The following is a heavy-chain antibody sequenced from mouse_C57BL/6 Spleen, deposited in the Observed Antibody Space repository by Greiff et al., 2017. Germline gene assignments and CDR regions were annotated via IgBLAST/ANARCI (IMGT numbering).Heavy chain of an antibody. D-gene: IGHD4-1*01. Sequence: VKLLESGAELVRPGTSVKVSCKASGYAFTNYLIEWVKQRPGQGLEWIGVINPGSGGTNYNEKFKGKATLTADKSSSTAYMQLSSLTSEDSAVYFCARFGTSGAMDYWGQGTSVTVSS. CDR1: GYAFTNYL. J-gene: IGHJ4*01. CDR2: INPGSGGT. CDR3: ARFGTSGAMDY. V-gene: IGHV1-54*01.